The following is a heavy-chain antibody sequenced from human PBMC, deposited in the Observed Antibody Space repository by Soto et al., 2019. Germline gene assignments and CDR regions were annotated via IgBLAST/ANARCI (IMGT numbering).Heavy chain of an antibody. D-gene: IGHD3-10*01. Sequence: GPGPRHASETLSLTCTVSGGSISSENYYWAWIRQPPGQGLEWIGSISYSGNTYYNPSLESRVTLSVDTSKSHFSLRLTSVTAADTAVYFCARRGVLKMVLTDPLYNWFDPWGQGILVPVSS. CDR3: ARRGVLKMVLTDPLYNWFDP. V-gene: IGHV4-39*02. CDR1: GGSISSENYY. J-gene: IGHJ5*02. CDR2: ISYSGNT.